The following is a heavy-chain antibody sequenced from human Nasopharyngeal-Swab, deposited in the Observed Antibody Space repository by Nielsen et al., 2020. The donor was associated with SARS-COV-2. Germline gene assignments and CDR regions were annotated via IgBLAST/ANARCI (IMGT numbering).Heavy chain of an antibody. CDR2: INYSGST. CDR3: AQTTYSGYFDY. D-gene: IGHD2-15*01. V-gene: IGHV4-34*01. Sequence: SQTLSLTCAVYGGSFINYKWSWIRQSPGKGLEWIGEINYSGSTNYNPSLKSRVTISIDTFRNQFSLKLSSVTAADTAVYYCAQTTYSGYFDYWGQGTLVTVSS. CDR1: GGSFINYK. J-gene: IGHJ4*02.